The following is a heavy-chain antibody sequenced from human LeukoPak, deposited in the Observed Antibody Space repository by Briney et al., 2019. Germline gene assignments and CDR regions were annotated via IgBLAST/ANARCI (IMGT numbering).Heavy chain of an antibody. Sequence: GGSLRLSCAASGFTFSTYTMNRVRQAPGKGLQWVSSISSTSSYIYYADSVKGRFTISRDNAKSSLYLQFYVLAAEAAVVYYGEGEAAVAVFDYWGQGTLVTVSS. J-gene: IGHJ4*02. CDR2: ISSTSSYI. V-gene: IGHV3-21*01. CDR3: EGEAAVAVFDY. D-gene: IGHD6-19*01. CDR1: GFTFSTYT.